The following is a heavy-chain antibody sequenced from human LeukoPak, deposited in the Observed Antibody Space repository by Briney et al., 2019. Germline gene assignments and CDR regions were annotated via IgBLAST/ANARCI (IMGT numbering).Heavy chain of an antibody. CDR1: GGSISSSSYY. Sequence: SGTLSLTCTVSGGSISSSSYYWGWIRQPPGKGLEWIGSIYYSGSTYYNPSLKSRVTISVDTSKNQFSLKLSSVTAADTAVYYCARSGSYPDYWGQGTLVTVSS. J-gene: IGHJ4*02. D-gene: IGHD1-26*01. V-gene: IGHV4-39*01. CDR3: ARSGSYPDY. CDR2: IYYSGST.